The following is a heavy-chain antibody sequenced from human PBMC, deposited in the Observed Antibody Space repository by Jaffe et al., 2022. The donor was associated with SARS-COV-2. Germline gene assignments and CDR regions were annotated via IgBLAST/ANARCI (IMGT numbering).Heavy chain of an antibody. CDR3: TTTQINSSGYSSRAVYAFDI. V-gene: IGHV3-15*01. Sequence: EVQLVESGGGLVKPGGSLRLSCAASGFTFSNAWMSWVRQAPGKGLEWVGRIKSKTDGGTTDYAAPVKGRFTISRDDSKNTLYLQMNSLKTEDTAVYYCTTTQINSSGYSSRAVYAFDIWGQGTMVTVSS. D-gene: IGHD3-22*01. CDR2: IKSKTDGGTT. J-gene: IGHJ3*02. CDR1: GFTFSNAW.